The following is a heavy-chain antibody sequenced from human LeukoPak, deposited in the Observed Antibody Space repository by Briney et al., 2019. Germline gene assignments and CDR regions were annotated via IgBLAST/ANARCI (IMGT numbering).Heavy chain of an antibody. CDR3: ARGCYDFWSGYSHPYFDY. CDR2: INHSGST. Sequence: PSETLSLTCAVYGGSFSGYYWSWIRQPPGKGLEWIGEINHSGSTNYNPSLKSRVTISVDTSKNQFSLKLSSVTAADTAVYYCARGCYDFWSGYSHPYFDYWGQGTLVTVSS. CDR1: GGSFSGYY. V-gene: IGHV4-34*01. J-gene: IGHJ4*02. D-gene: IGHD3-3*01.